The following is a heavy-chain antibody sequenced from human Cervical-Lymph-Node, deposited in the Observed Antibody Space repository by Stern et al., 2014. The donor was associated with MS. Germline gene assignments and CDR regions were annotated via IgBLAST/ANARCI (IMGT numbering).Heavy chain of an antibody. V-gene: IGHV3-21*01. J-gene: IGHJ5*01. CDR2: IRSTSSNI. CDR3: ASTSGWFDS. Sequence: EVQLEESGGGLVKPGGSLTLSCAASGFNIVTYSMNWVRQAPGKGLEWFSFIRSTSSNIKYADAVRCRFTISRDNAKNSLFLHMSGLRVEDTAVYYCASTSGWFDSWGQGIQVTVSS. CDR1: GFNIVTYS.